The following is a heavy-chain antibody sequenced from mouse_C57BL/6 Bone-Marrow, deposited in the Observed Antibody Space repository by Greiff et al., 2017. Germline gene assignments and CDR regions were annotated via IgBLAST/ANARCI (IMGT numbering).Heavy chain of an antibody. V-gene: IGHV5-6*01. Sequence: EVKVVESGGDLVKPGGSLKLSCAASGFTFSSYGMSWVRQTPDKRLEWVATISSGGSYTYYPDSVKGRFTISRDNAKNTLYLQISSLKSEDTAMYYCARHRAPYFDYWRQGTTLTVSS. CDR3: ARHRAPYFDY. CDR2: ISSGGSYT. D-gene: IGHD3-3*01. CDR1: GFTFSSYG. J-gene: IGHJ2*01.